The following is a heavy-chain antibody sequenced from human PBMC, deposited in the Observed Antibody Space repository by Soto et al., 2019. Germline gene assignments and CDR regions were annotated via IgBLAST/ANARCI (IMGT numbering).Heavy chain of an antibody. CDR3: AREALSTVPPS. D-gene: IGHD1-1*01. V-gene: IGHV3-21*01. CDR1: GFAFNVYS. J-gene: IGHJ4*02. CDR2: INTNSAYI. Sequence: VQLVESGGGLVNPGGSLRLSCAASGFAFNVYSMNWVRQAPGKGLEWVSSINTNSAYISYADSVKGRFTISRDNSRNSLYLQMHNLRAEDTAVYYGAREALSTVPPSWGQGTLVTVSA.